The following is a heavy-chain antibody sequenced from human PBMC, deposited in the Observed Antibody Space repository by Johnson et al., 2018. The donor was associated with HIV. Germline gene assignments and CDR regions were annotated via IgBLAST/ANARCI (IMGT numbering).Heavy chain of an antibody. CDR3: ARDETPSYSSYDAFDI. D-gene: IGHD6-6*01. CDR1: GFTFSNYG. CDR2: ISYDGSNK. J-gene: IGHJ3*02. V-gene: IGHV3-30*03. Sequence: QVQLVESGGGVVQPGRSLRLSCVASGFTFSNYGMHWVRQAPGKGLEWVAVISYDGSNKYYADSVKGRFTISRDNSKNTLYLQMNSLRAEDTAVYYCARDETPSYSSYDAFDIWGQGTMVTVSS.